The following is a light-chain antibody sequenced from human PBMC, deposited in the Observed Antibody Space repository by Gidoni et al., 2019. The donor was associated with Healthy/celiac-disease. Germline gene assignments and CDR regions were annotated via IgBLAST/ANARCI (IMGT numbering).Light chain of an antibody. J-gene: IGKJ3*01. V-gene: IGKV3-15*01. Sequence: EIVLTPSPATLSVSPGERATLSCRASQSVSSNLAGYQQKPGQAPRLLISGASTRATGIPARFSGSGSGTEFTLTISSLQSEDCAVYYCQQYNNWPPWTFGPGTKVDIK. CDR1: QSVSSN. CDR3: QQYNNWPPWT. CDR2: GAS.